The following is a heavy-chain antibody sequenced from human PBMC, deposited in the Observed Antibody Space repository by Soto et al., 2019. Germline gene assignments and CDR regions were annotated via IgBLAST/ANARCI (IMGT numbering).Heavy chain of an antibody. J-gene: IGHJ6*02. CDR2: MSGSGASI. D-gene: IGHD1-20*01. CDR3: ARDNWNGAYYGLDV. CDR1: QFTFNIDA. Sequence: EVQMLESGGGLVQSGESLSLSCVASQFTFNIDAMTWVRQAPGKGLDWVSRMSGSGASIYYADSVKGRFTISRDNAKKTLYLQMNSLRAEDTAVYWFARDNWNGAYYGLDVWGQGTTVTVS. V-gene: IGHV3-23*01.